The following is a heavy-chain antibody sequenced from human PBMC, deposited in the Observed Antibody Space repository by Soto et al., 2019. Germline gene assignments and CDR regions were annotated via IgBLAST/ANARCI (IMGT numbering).Heavy chain of an antibody. CDR1: GYPFTGYY. CDR2: INPNRGGT. J-gene: IGHJ6*02. D-gene: IGHD3-16*01. V-gene: IGHV1-2*02. CDR3: ARGGGYGMDV. Sequence: ASVKVSSKASGYPFTGYYMHCLRQAPGQSLEWMGWINPNRGGTNYAQKFQGRVTMTRDTSISTAYMELSKLRSDDTAVYDCARGGGYGMDVGGQGTTVTVSS.